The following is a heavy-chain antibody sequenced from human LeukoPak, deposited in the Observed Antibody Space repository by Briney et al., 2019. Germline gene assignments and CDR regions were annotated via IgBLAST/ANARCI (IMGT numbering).Heavy chain of an antibody. D-gene: IGHD3-3*01. CDR3: AAVRLRFLEWWDFYYMDV. CDR1: GGTFSSYT. Sequence: SVKVSCKASGGTFSSYTISWVRQAPGQGLEWMGRIIPILGIANYAQKFQGRVTITADKSTSTAYMELSSLRSEDAAVYYCAAVRLRFLEWWDFYYMDVWGKGTTVTVSS. J-gene: IGHJ6*03. V-gene: IGHV1-69*02. CDR2: IIPILGIA.